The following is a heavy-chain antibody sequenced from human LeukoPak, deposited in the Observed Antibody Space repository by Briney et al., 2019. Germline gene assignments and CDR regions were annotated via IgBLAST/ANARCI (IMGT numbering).Heavy chain of an antibody. V-gene: IGHV3-74*01. CDR1: GFTFSSYW. D-gene: IGHD3-16*02. J-gene: IGHJ4*02. CDR2: IYNHFSGT. CDR3: ARDRGYLFDY. Sequence: GGSLRLSCAASGFTFSSYWMHWVRQAAGKGMFLFSLIYNHFSGTPSAPSVNGRFTISTDNAKNTLYLQMNSLRAEDTAVYYCARDRGYLFDYWGQGTLVTVSP.